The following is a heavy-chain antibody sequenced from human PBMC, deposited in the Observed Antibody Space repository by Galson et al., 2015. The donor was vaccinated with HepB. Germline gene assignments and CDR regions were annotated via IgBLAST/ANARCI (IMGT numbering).Heavy chain of an antibody. D-gene: IGHD4-17*01. CDR2: VSANGATT. CDR1: TLILTKYA. CDR3: AKNYGDYVYDPFDL. Sequence: SLRLSCAASTLILTKYAMTWVRQAPGKGLEWVSVVSANGATTHYADSVRGRFTIFRDNSKNTLYLQMSSLKLEDTAVYFCAKNYGDYVYDPFDLWGQGTLLTVSS. J-gene: IGHJ4*02. V-gene: IGHV3-23*01.